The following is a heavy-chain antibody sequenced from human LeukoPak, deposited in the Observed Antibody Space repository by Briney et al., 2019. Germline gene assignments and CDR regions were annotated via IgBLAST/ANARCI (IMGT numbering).Heavy chain of an antibody. Sequence: GGSLRLSCAASGFTFSYYSMNWVRQAPGKGLEWVASISSSSSYIYYADSVKGRFTISRDNAKNPLYLHIISLRAEDTAVYYCARAYCSDTSCYRYFDYWGQGTLVTVSS. V-gene: IGHV3-21*01. D-gene: IGHD2-2*01. CDR1: GFTFSYYS. CDR3: ARAYCSDTSCYRYFDY. CDR2: ISSSSSYI. J-gene: IGHJ4*02.